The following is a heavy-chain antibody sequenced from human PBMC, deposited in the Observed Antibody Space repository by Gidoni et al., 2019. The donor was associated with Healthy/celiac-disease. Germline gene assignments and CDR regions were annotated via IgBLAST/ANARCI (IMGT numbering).Heavy chain of an antibody. CDR3: AKANRGYSGYYYYYGMDV. V-gene: IGHV3-9*01. CDR2: ISWNSGSI. Sequence: EVQLVESGGGLVQPGRSLRLSCAASGFTFDDYAMHWVRQAPGKGLEWVSGISWNSGSIGYADSVKGRFTISRDNAKNSLYLQMNSLRAEDTALYYCAKANRGYSGYYYYYGMDVWGQGTTVTVSS. CDR1: GFTFDDYA. J-gene: IGHJ6*02. D-gene: IGHD5-12*01.